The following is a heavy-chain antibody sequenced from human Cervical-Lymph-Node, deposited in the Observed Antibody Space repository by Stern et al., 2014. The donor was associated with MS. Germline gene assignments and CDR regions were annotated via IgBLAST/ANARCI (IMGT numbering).Heavy chain of an antibody. Sequence: QMQLQESGPGLVKPSQTLSLSCTVSGDTISRGDNYCIWIRQTPGKGLEWIVFMFNTASTYNPSMKSRLSISVDTSKNTFSLKLNSVTAADTAVYCCARDRSIFDSWGQGTLVAVSS. J-gene: IGHJ4*02. D-gene: IGHD6-6*01. CDR2: MFNTAST. CDR3: ARDRSIFDS. V-gene: IGHV4-30-4*01. CDR1: GDTISRGDNY.